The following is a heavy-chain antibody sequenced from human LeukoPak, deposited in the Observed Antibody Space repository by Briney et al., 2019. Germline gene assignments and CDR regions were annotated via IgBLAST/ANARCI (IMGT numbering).Heavy chain of an antibody. J-gene: IGHJ4*02. D-gene: IGHD3-16*01. CDR1: GFTFSSYA. Sequence: GGSLRLSCAASGFTFSSYAMHWVRQAPGKGLGYVSAISSNGGSTYYANSVKGRFTISRDNSKNTLYLQMGSLRAEDMAVYYCARVADYVWGSYDYWGQGTLVTVSS. CDR2: ISSNGGST. CDR3: ARVADYVWGSYDY. V-gene: IGHV3-64*01.